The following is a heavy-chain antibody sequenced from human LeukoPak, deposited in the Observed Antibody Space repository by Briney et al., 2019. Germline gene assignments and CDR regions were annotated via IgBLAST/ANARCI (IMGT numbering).Heavy chain of an antibody. V-gene: IGHV4-61*02. J-gene: IGHJ4*02. CDR3: ASTELPLQGFFDY. CDR2: FYSSGST. D-gene: IGHD1-26*01. CDR1: GGSISSGSYY. Sequence: SETLSLTCTVSGGSISSGSYYWSWIRQPAGKGLEWIGRFYSSGSTNYNPSLKSRVTMSVDTSKNQFSLKLSSVTAADTAVYYCASTELPLQGFFDYWGQGTLVTVSS.